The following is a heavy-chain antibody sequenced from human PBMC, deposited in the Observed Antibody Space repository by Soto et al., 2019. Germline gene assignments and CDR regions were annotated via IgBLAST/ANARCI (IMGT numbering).Heavy chain of an antibody. V-gene: IGHV4-59*01. J-gene: IGHJ3*02. CDR2: IYYSGST. D-gene: IGHD3-3*01. CDR1: GGSISSYY. CDR3: ARAEDDFWSGYYTRAFDI. Sequence: QVQLQESGPGLVKPSETLSLTCTVSGGSISSYYWSWIRQPPGKGLEWIGYIYYSGSTNYNPSLKSRVTIEVDTSKNQFSLKLSSVTAADTAVYYCARAEDDFWSGYYTRAFDIWGQGTMVTVSS.